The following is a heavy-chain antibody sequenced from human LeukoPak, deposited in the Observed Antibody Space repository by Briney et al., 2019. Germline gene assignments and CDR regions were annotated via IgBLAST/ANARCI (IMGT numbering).Heavy chain of an antibody. CDR2: ISSSSSYI. CDR1: GFTFSSYS. CDR3: ARLLPIAAAANDY. Sequence: GGSLRLSCAASGFTFSSYSMNWVRQAPGKGLEWVSSISSSSSYIYYADSVKGRFTISRDNAKNSLYLQMNSLRAEDTAVYYCARLLPIAAAANDYWGQGTLVTVSS. J-gene: IGHJ4*02. V-gene: IGHV3-21*01. D-gene: IGHD6-13*01.